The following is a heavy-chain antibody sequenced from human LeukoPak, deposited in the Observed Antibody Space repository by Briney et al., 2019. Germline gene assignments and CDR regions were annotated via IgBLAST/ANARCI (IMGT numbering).Heavy chain of an antibody. CDR1: GYTFTSYG. V-gene: IGHV1-18*01. D-gene: IGHD1-26*01. Sequence: ASVKVSCKASGYTFTSYGVSWLRQAPGQGLEWMGWISAYNGNTKYAQKLQGRVTMTTDTSTTTAYMELRSLRSDDTAVYYCARDWGAPHTLNFDYWGQGTLVTVSS. CDR3: ARDWGAPHTLNFDY. CDR2: ISAYNGNT. J-gene: IGHJ4*02.